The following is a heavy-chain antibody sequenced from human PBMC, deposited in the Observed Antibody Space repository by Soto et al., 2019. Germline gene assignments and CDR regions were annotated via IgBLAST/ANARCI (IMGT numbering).Heavy chain of an antibody. D-gene: IGHD1-1*01. CDR2: IKTDGRFT. CDR3: ARDNTWSLEY. V-gene: IGHV3-74*01. J-gene: IGHJ4*02. CDR1: GFTFSKHW. Sequence: EVQLVESGGGLVQSGGSLRLSCAASGFTFSKHWMHWVRQDPGKGLVWVSHIKTDGRFTRDADSVKGRFTISRDNARNTLSLQMNSLRAEDTAVYYCARDNTWSLEYWGRGTLVTVSS.